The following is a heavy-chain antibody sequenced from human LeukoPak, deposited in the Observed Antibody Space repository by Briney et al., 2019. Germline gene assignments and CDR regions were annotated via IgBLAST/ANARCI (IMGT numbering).Heavy chain of an antibody. CDR1: GGSISSYY. D-gene: IGHD3-10*01. CDR3: ARSRGGIHLFDY. V-gene: IGHV4-59*01. CDR2: IYYSGST. J-gene: IGHJ4*02. Sequence: SETLSLTCTVSGGSISSYYWSWIRQPPGKGLEWIGYIYYSGSTNYNPSLKSRVTISVDTSKNQFSLKLSSVTAADTAVYYCARSRGGIHLFDYWGQGTLVTVSS.